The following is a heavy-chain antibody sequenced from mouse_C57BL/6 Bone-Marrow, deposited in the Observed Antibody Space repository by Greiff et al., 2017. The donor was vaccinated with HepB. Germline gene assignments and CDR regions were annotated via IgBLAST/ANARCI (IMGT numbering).Heavy chain of an antibody. CDR2: ISNGGGST. Sequence: EVKLVESGGGLVQPGGSLKLSCAASGFTFGDYYMYWVRQTPEKRLEWVAYISNGGGSTYYPDTVKGRFTITRDNAKNTLYLQMSRLKSEDTAMYYCARHDDGYYPAWFAYWGQGTLVTVSA. CDR1: GFTFGDYY. J-gene: IGHJ3*01. D-gene: IGHD2-3*01. CDR3: ARHDDGYYPAWFAY. V-gene: IGHV5-12*01.